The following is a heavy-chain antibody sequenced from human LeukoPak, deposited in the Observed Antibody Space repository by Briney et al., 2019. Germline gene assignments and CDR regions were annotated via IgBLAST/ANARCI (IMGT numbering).Heavy chain of an antibody. CDR3: ARQIPLLRFLEWLPYYMDV. D-gene: IGHD3-3*01. Sequence: SETLSLTCTVSGGSISSSSYYWGWIRQPPGKGLEWIGSIYYSGSTYYNPSLKSRVTISVDTSKNQFSLKLSSVTAADTAVYYCARQIPLLRFLEWLPYYMDVWGKGTTVTVS. J-gene: IGHJ6*03. CDR2: IYYSGST. V-gene: IGHV4-39*01. CDR1: GGSISSSSYY.